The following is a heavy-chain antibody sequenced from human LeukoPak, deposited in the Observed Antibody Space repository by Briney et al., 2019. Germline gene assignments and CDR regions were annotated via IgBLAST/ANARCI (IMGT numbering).Heavy chain of an antibody. CDR3: ARQGYSYGYLGPGYDFDY. Sequence: SETLSLTCTVSGGSISSSSYYWGWIRQPPGKGLEWIGSIYYSGSTYYNPSLKSRVTISVATSKNQFSLKLSSVTAADTAVYYCARQGYSYGYLGPGYDFDYWGQGPLVTVSS. V-gene: IGHV4-39*07. D-gene: IGHD5-18*01. J-gene: IGHJ4*02. CDR1: GGSISSSSYY. CDR2: IYYSGST.